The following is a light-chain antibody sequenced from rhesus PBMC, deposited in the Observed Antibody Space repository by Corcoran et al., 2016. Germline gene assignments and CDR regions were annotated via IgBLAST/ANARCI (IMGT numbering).Light chain of an antibody. CDR1: QSVSSY. CDR2: GAS. Sequence: EIVMTQSPATLSLSPGETATISCRTSQSVSSYVAWYQQKPGQAPRLLIYGASRRATGIPDRFSCSGSGTDFTLTISSLEPEDFAVYYCQDTSNLFTFGPGTKRDIK. J-gene: IGKJ3*01. CDR3: QDTSNLFT. V-gene: IGKV3-31*02.